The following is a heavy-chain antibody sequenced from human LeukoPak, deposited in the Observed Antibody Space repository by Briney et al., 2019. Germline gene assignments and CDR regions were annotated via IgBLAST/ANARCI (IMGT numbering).Heavy chain of an antibody. V-gene: IGHV3-74*01. Sequence: GGSLRLSCAASGFTFSGNWMHWVRQAPGKGLVWVSRIKGDGSSAYYADSVKGRFTISRDNAKNTLYLQMNSLRAEDTALYYCAKVLSVYYFDYWGQGTLVTVSS. CDR1: GFTFSGNW. J-gene: IGHJ4*02. CDR2: IKGDGSSA. CDR3: AKVLSVYYFDY. D-gene: IGHD5/OR15-5a*01.